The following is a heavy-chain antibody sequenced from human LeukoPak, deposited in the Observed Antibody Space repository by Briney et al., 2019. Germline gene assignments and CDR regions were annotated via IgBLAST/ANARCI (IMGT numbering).Heavy chain of an antibody. CDR1: GFSFSDHY. V-gene: IGHV3-72*01. CDR2: TRNKGNGYTT. D-gene: IGHD3-22*01. Sequence: PGGSLRLSCAASGFSFSDHYMDWVRQAPGKGLEWVGRTRNKGNGYTTEYAASVKGRFTISRDDSKNSMYLQMSSLKTEDSAVYYCARVQHYDKRHYCSDWGQGTLVTVSS. J-gene: IGHJ4*02. CDR3: ARVQHYDKRHYCSD.